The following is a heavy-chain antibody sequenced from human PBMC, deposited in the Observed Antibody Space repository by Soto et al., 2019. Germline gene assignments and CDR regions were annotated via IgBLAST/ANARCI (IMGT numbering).Heavy chain of an antibody. J-gene: IGHJ4*02. V-gene: IGHV3-30*18. D-gene: IGHD6-19*01. CDR1: GFTFSSYG. CDR2: ISYDGSNK. Sequence: QVQLVESGGGVVQPGRSLRLSCAASGFTFSSYGMHWVRQAPGKGLAWAAVISYDGSNKYYVDSVKGRFTTSRDNSKNTLYLQMNSLRAEDTVVYYCAKYVVRSYPQVAGIDYWGQGTLVTVSS. CDR3: AKYVVRSYPQVAGIDY.